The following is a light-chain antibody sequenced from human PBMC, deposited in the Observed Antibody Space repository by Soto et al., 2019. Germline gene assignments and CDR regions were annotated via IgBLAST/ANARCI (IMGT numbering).Light chain of an antibody. CDR2: SDN. J-gene: IGLJ2*01. CDR3: AAWDDSLRGRV. Sequence: QAVVTQPPSASGTPGQRVTISCSGSNSNIGSNLVTWYQQLPGTAPKCLIYSDNQRPSGVPDRISGSRSGTSASLAISGLQSEDEAEYYCAAWDDSLRGRVFGGGTKVTVL. CDR1: NSNIGSNL. V-gene: IGLV1-44*01.